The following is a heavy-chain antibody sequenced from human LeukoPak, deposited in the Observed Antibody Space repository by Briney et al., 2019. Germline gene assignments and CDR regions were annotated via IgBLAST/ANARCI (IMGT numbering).Heavy chain of an antibody. J-gene: IGHJ4*02. V-gene: IGHV4-38-2*02. CDR1: GYSISSGYY. CDR2: IYYSGST. CDR3: ARDLAPSRLFDY. Sequence: KASETLSLTCTVSGYSISSGYYWSWIRQPPGKGLEWIGYIYYSGSTYYNPSLKSRVTISVDTSKNQFSLKLSSVTAADTTVYYCARDLAPSRLFDYWGQGTLVTVSS. D-gene: IGHD2-2*01.